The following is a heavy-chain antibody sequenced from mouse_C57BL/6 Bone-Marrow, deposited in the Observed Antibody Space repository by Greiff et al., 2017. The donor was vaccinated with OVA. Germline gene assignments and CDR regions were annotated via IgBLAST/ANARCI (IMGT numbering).Heavy chain of an antibody. Sequence: QVQLQQPGAELVKPGASVKMSCKASGYTFTSYWITWVKQRPGQGLEWIGDIYPGSGSTNYNEKFKSKATLTVDTSSSTAYMQLSSLTSEDSAVYYCARSTTVVATKDYWGQGTTLTVSS. J-gene: IGHJ2*01. V-gene: IGHV1-55*01. CDR3: ARSTTVVATKDY. CDR1: GYTFTSYW. CDR2: IYPGSGST. D-gene: IGHD1-1*01.